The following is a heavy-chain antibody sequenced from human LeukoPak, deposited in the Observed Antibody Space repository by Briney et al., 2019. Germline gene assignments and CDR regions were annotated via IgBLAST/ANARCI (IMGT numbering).Heavy chain of an antibody. V-gene: IGHV3-23*01. J-gene: IGHJ6*02. D-gene: IGHD6-13*01. CDR1: GFTFSSYA. CDR3: AKRSYSSSWYYYYGMDV. CDR2: ISGGDGST. Sequence: GGSLRLSCAASGFTFSSYAMSWVRQAPGKGLEWVSAISGGDGSTYYADSVKGRFTISRDNSKNTLYLQMNGLRAEDTALYYCAKRSYSSSWYYYYGMDVWGQGTTVTVSS.